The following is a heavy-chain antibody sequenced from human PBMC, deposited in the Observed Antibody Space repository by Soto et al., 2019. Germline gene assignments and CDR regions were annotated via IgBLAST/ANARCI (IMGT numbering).Heavy chain of an antibody. Sequence: PGAALRLSYAASGFTFNTYWMHGCRQAPGKGLVWVSRINSGGGTTTYADSVKGRFTISRDNAKNTLYLQMNGLRADDTVVYYCARWFTYGNFDYFDYWGQGTQVTVSS. D-gene: IGHD3-10*01. V-gene: IGHV3-74*01. J-gene: IGHJ4*02. CDR1: GFTFNTYW. CDR2: INSGGGTT. CDR3: ARWFTYGNFDYFDY.